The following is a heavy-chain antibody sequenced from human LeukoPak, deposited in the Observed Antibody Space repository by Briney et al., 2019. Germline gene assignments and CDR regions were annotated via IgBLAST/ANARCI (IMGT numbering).Heavy chain of an antibody. CDR3: ARTRGNAFDI. Sequence: GGSLRLSCAASRFTFSNYWMHWVRQAPGKGLVWVSRIDTDGSTTRYADSVKGRFTISRGNAENTLYLQMDSLRAEDTALYYCARTRGNAFDIWGQGTVVTVSS. CDR1: RFTFSNYW. V-gene: IGHV3-74*01. CDR2: IDTDGSTT. J-gene: IGHJ3*02. D-gene: IGHD3-10*01.